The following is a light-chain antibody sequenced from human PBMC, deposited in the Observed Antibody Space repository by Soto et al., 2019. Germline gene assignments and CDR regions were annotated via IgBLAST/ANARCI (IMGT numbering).Light chain of an antibody. J-gene: IGLJ1*01. CDR1: RSDVGGYNS. CDR2: DVS. V-gene: IGLV2-14*01. CDR3: SSYTSSTSYV. Sequence: QSVLTQPASVSGSPGQSITISCTGTRSDVGGYNSVSWYQQYPGKAPKLMIHDVSNRPSGVSNRFSGSKSGNTASLTISGLQAEDEADYYCSSYTSSTSYVFGTGTKVTVL.